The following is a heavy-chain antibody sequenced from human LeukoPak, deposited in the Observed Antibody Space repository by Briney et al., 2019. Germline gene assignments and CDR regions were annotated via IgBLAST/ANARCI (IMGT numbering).Heavy chain of an antibody. Sequence: GASVKVSCKASGYTFTGYYIHWLRQAPGQGLEWMGWVYPNSGETMYTQKFQGRVSMTRDTSISTAYMELSRLRADDTALYYCARTDWKEKKFDFWGQGTLVTVSS. CDR1: GYTFTGYY. CDR3: ARTDWKEKKFDF. CDR2: VYPNSGET. V-gene: IGHV1-2*02. D-gene: IGHD1-1*01. J-gene: IGHJ4*02.